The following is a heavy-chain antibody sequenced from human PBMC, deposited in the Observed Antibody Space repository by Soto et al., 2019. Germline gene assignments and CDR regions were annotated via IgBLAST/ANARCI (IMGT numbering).Heavy chain of an antibody. J-gene: IGHJ4*02. Sequence: QVPLVESGGGVVQPGRSLGLSCAVSGFTFSPYTMHWVRQAPGKGLEWVAVISYDGSNKYYADSVKGRFTISRDNSKNTLYLQMNSLRAEDTAVYYCARGGGFCGGDCYKGGVDYWGQGTLVTVSS. CDR3: ARGGGFCGGDCYKGGVDY. CDR2: ISYDGSNK. D-gene: IGHD2-21*02. V-gene: IGHV3-30-3*01. CDR1: GFTFSPYT.